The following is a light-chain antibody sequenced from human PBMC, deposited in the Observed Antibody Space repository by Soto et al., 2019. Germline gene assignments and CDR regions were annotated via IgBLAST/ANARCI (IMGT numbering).Light chain of an antibody. CDR1: QGLSGS. CDR2: VTS. V-gene: IGKV1-12*01. Sequence: DILMTQSPASVSASVGERASISCRATQGLSGSLAWYQQKPGKAPKLLISVTSPWHSGIPARFSGSASGTEFTLTINSLQPEDLAAYYCQQGNNWPHTFGQGTRLEIK. J-gene: IGKJ2*01. CDR3: QQGNNWPHT.